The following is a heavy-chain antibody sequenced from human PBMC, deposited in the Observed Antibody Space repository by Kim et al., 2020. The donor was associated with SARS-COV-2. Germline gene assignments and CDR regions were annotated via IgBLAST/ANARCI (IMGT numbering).Heavy chain of an antibody. CDR1: GYTFTSYA. CDR3: ATRYCSGGSCYYYYGMDV. Sequence: ASVKVSCKASGYTFTSYAMHWVRQAPGQRLEWMGWINAGNGNTKYSQKFQGRVTITRDTSASTAYMELSSLRSEDTAVYYCATRYCSGGSCYYYYGMDVWGKGTTVTVSS. CDR2: INAGNGNT. D-gene: IGHD2-15*01. V-gene: IGHV1-3*01. J-gene: IGHJ6*04.